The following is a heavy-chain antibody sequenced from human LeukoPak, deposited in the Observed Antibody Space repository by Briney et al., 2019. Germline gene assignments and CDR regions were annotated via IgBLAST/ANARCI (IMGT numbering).Heavy chain of an antibody. D-gene: IGHD6-6*01. CDR1: GDSISSDNYY. V-gene: IGHV4-30-4*01. Sequence: SEPLSLTCTVSGDSISSDNYYWNWIRQPPGKGLEWIGYIYYSGSAYYNPSLKSRITISVDTSKNQFSLKLSSVTAADTAVYYCARAPYSSSSARHIDYWGQGTLITVSS. CDR3: ARAPYSSSSARHIDY. J-gene: IGHJ4*02. CDR2: IYYSGSA.